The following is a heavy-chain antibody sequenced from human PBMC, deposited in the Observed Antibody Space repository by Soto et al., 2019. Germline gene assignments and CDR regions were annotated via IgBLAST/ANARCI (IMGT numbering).Heavy chain of an antibody. V-gene: IGHV6-1*01. CDR2: TYYRSKWYN. D-gene: IGHD3-3*02. CDR1: GDSVSSYSAA. J-gene: IGHJ6*02. Sequence: SQTLSLTCAISGDSVSSYSAAWNWIRQSPSRGLEWLGRTYYRSKWYNDYAVSVKSRITINPDTSKNQFSLQLNSVTPEDTAVYYCASSTSRSKGLTVASIESGMDVWGQGTTVTVSS. CDR3: ASSTSRSKGLTVASIESGMDV.